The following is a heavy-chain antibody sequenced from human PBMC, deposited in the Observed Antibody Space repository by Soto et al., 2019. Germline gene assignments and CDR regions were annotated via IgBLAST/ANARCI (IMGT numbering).Heavy chain of an antibody. J-gene: IGHJ6*02. CDR3: ARGIPLHYFVVVVAAAQDYYYGMDV. V-gene: IGHV1-2*02. CDR2: INPNSGGT. Sequence: RASVKVSCKASGYTFTGYYMHWVRQAPGQGLEWMGWINPNSGGTNYAQKFQGRVTMTRDTSISTAYMELSRLRSDDTAVYYCARGIPLHYFVVVVAAAQDYYYGMDVWGQGTTVTVSS. CDR1: GYTFTGYY. D-gene: IGHD2-15*01.